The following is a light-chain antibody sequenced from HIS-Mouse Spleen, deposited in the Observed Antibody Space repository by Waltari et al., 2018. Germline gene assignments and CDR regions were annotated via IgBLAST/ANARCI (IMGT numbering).Light chain of an antibody. Sequence: QSVLTQPPSASGTPGQRVTISCSGSSSNIGSNTVNWYQQLPGTAPKLLIYSNTARPSGVPHRFSGSKSGTSASLAISGLQSEDEAAYYCAAWDDSLNGVVFGGGTKLTVL. CDR2: SNT. V-gene: IGLV1-44*01. CDR1: SSNIGSNT. CDR3: AAWDDSLNGVV. J-gene: IGLJ2*01.